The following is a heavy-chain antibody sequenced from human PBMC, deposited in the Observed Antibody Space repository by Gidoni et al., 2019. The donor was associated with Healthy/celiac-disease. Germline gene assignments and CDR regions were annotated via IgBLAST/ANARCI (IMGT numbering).Heavy chain of an antibody. CDR2: IYDSGST. CDR1: GGPISSGGYY. V-gene: IGHV4-31*03. CDR3: ARFPKVASRGDYFDY. J-gene: IGHJ4*02. D-gene: IGHD5-12*01. Sequence: QVQLQESGPGLVKPSQTLSLTCTVSGGPISSGGYYWSWIRQHPGKGLEWIGYIYDSGSTYYNPSLKSRVTISVDTSKNQFSLKLSSVTAADTAVYYCARFPKVASRGDYFDYWGQGTLVTVSS.